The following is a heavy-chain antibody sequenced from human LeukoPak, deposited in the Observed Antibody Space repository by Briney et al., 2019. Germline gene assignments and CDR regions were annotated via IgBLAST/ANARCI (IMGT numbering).Heavy chain of an antibody. CDR3: ARPAYCSSTSCYIFDY. Sequence: GGSLRLSCAASGFTVSSNYMSWVRQAPGKGLEWVSVIYSGGSTYYADSVKGRFTISRDNSKNTLYLQMNSLRAEDTAVYYCARPAYCSSTSCYIFDYWGQGTLVTVSS. CDR2: IYSGGST. V-gene: IGHV3-66*02. CDR1: GFTVSSNY. D-gene: IGHD2-2*02. J-gene: IGHJ4*02.